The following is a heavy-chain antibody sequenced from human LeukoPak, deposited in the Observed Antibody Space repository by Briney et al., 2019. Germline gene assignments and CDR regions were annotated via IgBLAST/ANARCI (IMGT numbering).Heavy chain of an antibody. CDR2: IRGSSCNI. V-gene: IGHV3-48*02. CDR1: GFTFSSYS. J-gene: IGHJ4*02. CDR3: ARGDCTSIRCSQDFDY. Sequence: PSGGSLRLSCAASGFTFSSYSMNWVRQAPGKGLEWVSYIRGSSCNIYYAYSVKGRFTISRDDAKNSLYLQMNSLRDEDTAVYYCARGDCTSIRCSQDFDYWGQGTVVTVSS. D-gene: IGHD2-2*01.